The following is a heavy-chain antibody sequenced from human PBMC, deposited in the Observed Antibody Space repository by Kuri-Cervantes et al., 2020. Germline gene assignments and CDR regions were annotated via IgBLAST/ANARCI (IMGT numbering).Heavy chain of an antibody. D-gene: IGHD3-3*01. CDR2: INPNNGGT. J-gene: IGHJ5*02. V-gene: IGHV1-2*02. Sequence: ASVKVSCKASGYTSTDYYIHWVRQAPGQGLEWMGWINPNNGGTKYAQKFQGRVTLTRDTSISTAYMELSGLTSDDTAVYYCARDPDFWSGRNNWFDPWGQGTLVTVSS. CDR1: GYTSTDYY. CDR3: ARDPDFWSGRNNWFDP.